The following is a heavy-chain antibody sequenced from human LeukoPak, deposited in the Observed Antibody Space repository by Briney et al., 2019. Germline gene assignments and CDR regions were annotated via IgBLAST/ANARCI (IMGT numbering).Heavy chain of an antibody. Sequence: PGGSLRLSCAASAFTFSSYAMSWVRQAPGKGLEWVSAISGSGSGTYYADSVRGRFTISRDNSKNTLYLQMNSLRAEDTAVYYCAKEQNSKGYFDFWGQGSLVTVSS. CDR3: AKEQNSKGYFDF. D-gene: IGHD4-23*01. V-gene: IGHV3-23*01. CDR2: ISGSGSGT. CDR1: AFTFSSYA. J-gene: IGHJ4*02.